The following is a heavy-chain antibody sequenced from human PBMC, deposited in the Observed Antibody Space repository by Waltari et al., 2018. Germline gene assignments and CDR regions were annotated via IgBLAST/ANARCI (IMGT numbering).Heavy chain of an antibody. CDR2: SIPIFGTT. D-gene: IGHD3-22*01. CDR1: GGTFSSNG. J-gene: IGHJ4*02. Sequence: QVHLVQSGAEVKKPGSSVKVSCKASGGTFSSNGFSWVRQAPGQGLEWMGGSIPIFGTTDYEQKFQGRVTITADESTSTAYMELSSLRPEDTAVYYCASGRLTMIVVVSPFDNWGQGTLVTVSS. V-gene: IGHV1-69*01. CDR3: ASGRLTMIVVVSPFDN.